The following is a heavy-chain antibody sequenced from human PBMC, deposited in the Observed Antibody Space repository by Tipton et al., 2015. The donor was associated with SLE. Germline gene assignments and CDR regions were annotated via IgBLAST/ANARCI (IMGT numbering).Heavy chain of an antibody. V-gene: IGHV4-31*03. Sequence: TLSLTCTVSDGSISSGGYSWSWIRPHPGKGLEWIGYIYYSGSTYYNPSLKSRVTISVDTSKNQFSLKLSSVTAADTAVYYCARRVRVAAAGTPFDYWGQGTLVTVSS. CDR3: ARRVRVAAAGTPFDY. D-gene: IGHD6-13*01. J-gene: IGHJ4*02. CDR1: DGSISSGGYS. CDR2: IYYSGST.